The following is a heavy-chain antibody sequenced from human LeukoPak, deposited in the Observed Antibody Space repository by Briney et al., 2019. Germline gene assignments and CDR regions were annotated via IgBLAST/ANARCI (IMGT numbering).Heavy chain of an antibody. Sequence: PGGSLRLSCAASGFTFSSYAMSWVRQAPGKGLEWVSGISGSGGSTYYADSVKGRFTISRDNSKNTLYLQMNSPRAEDTAVYYCAKDLTYGSGSSYYGMDVWGQGTTVTVSS. CDR1: GFTFSSYA. CDR2: ISGSGGST. V-gene: IGHV3-23*01. D-gene: IGHD3-10*01. J-gene: IGHJ6*02. CDR3: AKDLTYGSGSSYYGMDV.